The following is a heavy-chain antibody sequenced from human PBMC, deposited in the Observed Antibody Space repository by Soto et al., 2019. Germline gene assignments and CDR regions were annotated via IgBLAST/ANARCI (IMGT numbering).Heavy chain of an antibody. D-gene: IGHD2-2*01. J-gene: IGHJ4*02. CDR1: GYTFTSYG. Sequence: ASVKVSCKASGYTFTSYGISWVRQAPGQGLEWMGWISAYNGNTNYAQKLQGRVTMTTDTSTSTAYMELRSLRSDDTAVYYCARALIVVVPAAMRGAAAVMAFDYWGQGTLVTVSS. V-gene: IGHV1-18*01. CDR2: ISAYNGNT. CDR3: ARALIVVVPAAMRGAAAVMAFDY.